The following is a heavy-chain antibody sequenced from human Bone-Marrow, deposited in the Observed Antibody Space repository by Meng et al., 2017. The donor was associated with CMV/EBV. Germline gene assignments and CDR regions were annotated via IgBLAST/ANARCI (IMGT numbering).Heavy chain of an antibody. CDR1: GYTFTDYG. V-gene: IGHV1-18*01. J-gene: IGHJ6*02. D-gene: IGHD2-2*02. CDR3: ARDPDCSSTNCYTSSYGMDV. CDR2: VNTNNDET. Sequence: ASVKVSCKATGYTFTDYGITWVRQAPGEGLEWMGWVNTNNDETHYAQSLQGRVTMTTDTSTSSAYMDLRSLRSDDTAVYYCARDPDCSSTNCYTSSYGMDVWGQGTTVTVSS.